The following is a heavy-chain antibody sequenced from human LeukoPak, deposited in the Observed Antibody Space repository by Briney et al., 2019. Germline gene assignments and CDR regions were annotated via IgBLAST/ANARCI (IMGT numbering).Heavy chain of an antibody. D-gene: IGHD1-20*01. Sequence: PSETLSLTCTVSGGSISSSSYYWGWIRQPPGKGLEWIGSIYYSGSTYYNPSLKSRVTISVDTSKNQFSLKLSSVTAADTAVYYCATGNWNLEYYWGQGTLVAVSS. J-gene: IGHJ4*02. CDR2: IYYSGST. CDR1: GGSISSSSYY. CDR3: ATGNWNLEYY. V-gene: IGHV4-39*07.